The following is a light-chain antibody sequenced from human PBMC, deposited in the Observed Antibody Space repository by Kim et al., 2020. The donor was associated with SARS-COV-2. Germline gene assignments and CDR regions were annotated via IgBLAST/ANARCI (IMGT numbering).Light chain of an antibody. CDR1: SGHSSYA. CDR2: LTSDGSH. J-gene: IGLJ7*01. V-gene: IGLV4-69*01. CDR3: QTWDTGIAV. Sequence: ASVKLTCPLSSGHSSYAIAWHQQQPEKGPRYLMKLTSDGSHSKGDGIPDRFSGSSSGAERYLTISSLQSEDEGDYYCQTWDTGIAVFGGGTQLTVL.